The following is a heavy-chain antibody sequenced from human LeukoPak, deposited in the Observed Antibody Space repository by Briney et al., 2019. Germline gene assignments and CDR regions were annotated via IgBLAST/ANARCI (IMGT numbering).Heavy chain of an antibody. CDR2: ISSSSSYI. Sequence: GGSLRLSRAASGFTFSSYSMNWVRQAPGKGLEWVSSISSSSSYIYYADSVKGRFTISRDNAKNSLYLQMNSLRAEDTAVYYCARDGFTGYVYSWGQGTLVTVSS. CDR1: GFTFSSYS. V-gene: IGHV3-21*01. CDR3: ARDGFTGYVYS. J-gene: IGHJ4*02. D-gene: IGHD3-10*01.